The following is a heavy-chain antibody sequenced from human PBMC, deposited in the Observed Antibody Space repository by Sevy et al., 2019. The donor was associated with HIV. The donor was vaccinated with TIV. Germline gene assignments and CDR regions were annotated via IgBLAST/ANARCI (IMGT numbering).Heavy chain of an antibody. CDR2: ISGSGGET. Sequence: GGCLRLSCAASQFTFSSYAMNWVRQAPGKGLEWVSSISGSGGETYYADSVKGRFTISRDKSKNTLYLQMNSLRAEDTAVYYCAKDMIVVVGEALDIWGQGTMVTV. CDR3: AKDMIVVVGEALDI. D-gene: IGHD3-22*01. V-gene: IGHV3-23*01. J-gene: IGHJ3*02. CDR1: QFTFSSYA.